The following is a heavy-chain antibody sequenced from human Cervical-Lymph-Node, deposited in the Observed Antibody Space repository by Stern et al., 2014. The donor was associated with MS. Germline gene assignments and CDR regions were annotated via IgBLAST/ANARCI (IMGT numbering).Heavy chain of an antibody. D-gene: IGHD4-17*01. CDR3: ARDYGDYAFDY. CDR1: GYSFTANW. Sequence: EQLVQSGAEVKKPGESLKISCKGSGYSFTANWIAWVRQMPGKGLEWMGIISPATSDTRYSPSFPAQVTISAGKSISTAFLQWSSLKASDSAMYYCARDYGDYAFDYWGQGTLVTVSS. V-gene: IGHV5-51*01. J-gene: IGHJ4*02. CDR2: ISPATSDT.